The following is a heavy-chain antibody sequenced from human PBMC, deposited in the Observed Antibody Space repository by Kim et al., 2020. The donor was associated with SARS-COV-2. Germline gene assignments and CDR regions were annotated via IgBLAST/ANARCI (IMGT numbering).Heavy chain of an antibody. CDR3: ARRVATVRPFDY. Sequence: ESLKISCKGSGYSFTSYWIGWVRQMPGKGLEWMGIIYPVDSDTRYSPSFQGQVTLSADKSISTAYLQWSSLKASDTAMYYCARRVATVRPFDYWGQGTLVTVSS. V-gene: IGHV5-51*01. CDR1: GYSFTSYW. J-gene: IGHJ4*02. CDR2: IYPVDSDT. D-gene: IGHD5-12*01.